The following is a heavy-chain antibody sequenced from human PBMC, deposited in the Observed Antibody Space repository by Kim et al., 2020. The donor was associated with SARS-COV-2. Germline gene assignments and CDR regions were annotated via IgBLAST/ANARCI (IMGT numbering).Heavy chain of an antibody. CDR1: GGTFSSYA. CDR3: AASGSSYYYYYYGMDV. V-gene: IGHV1-69*04. D-gene: IGHD3-10*01. J-gene: IGHJ6*02. Sequence: SVKVSCKASGGTFSSYAISWVRQAPGQGLEWMGRIIPILGIANYAQKFQGRVTITADKSTSTAYMELSSLRSEDTAVYYCAASGSSYYYYYYGMDVWGQGTTVTVSS. CDR2: IIPILGIA.